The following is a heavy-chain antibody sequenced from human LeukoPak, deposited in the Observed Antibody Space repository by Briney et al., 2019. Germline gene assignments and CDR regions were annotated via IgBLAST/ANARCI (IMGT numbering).Heavy chain of an antibody. CDR2: IYSGGST. V-gene: IGHV3-53*01. CDR3: ATGGGAQTY. D-gene: IGHD3-10*01. Sequence: PGGSLSLSCEASGFTVSNNYMSWVRQAPGKGLEWVSVIYSGGSTYYADSVKGRFTISRDNSKNTLYLQMNSLRAEDTAIYYCATGGGAQTYWGQGTLVTVSS. J-gene: IGHJ4*02. CDR1: GFTVSNNY.